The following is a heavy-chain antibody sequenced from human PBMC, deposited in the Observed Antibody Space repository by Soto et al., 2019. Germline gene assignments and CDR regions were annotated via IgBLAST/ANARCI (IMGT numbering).Heavy chain of an antibody. CDR2: INYNSRAT. D-gene: IGHD3-10*01. Sequence: EVQLLESGGGLVQPGRSLRLSCGTSGCSFNSYAMTWVRRAPGMGLEWVAVINYNSRATFHAQSVKGRFTISRDNSRNTVFLQMDSLRAEDTAVYYCVKQRGSGKTYYYNMDVWGLGTTVIVSS. J-gene: IGHJ6*02. CDR1: GCSFNSYA. CDR3: VKQRGSGKTYYYNMDV. V-gene: IGHV3-23*01.